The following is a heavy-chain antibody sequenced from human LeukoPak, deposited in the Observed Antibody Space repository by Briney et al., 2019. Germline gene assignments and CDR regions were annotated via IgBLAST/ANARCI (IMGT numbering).Heavy chain of an antibody. CDR1: GYTFTSYY. J-gene: IGHJ4*02. V-gene: IGHV1-46*01. CDR2: INPSGGST. D-gene: IGHD6-19*01. CDR3: AAESDSSGGSGGFDY. Sequence: ASVKVSCKASGYTFTSYYMHWVRQAPGQGLEWMGIINPSGGSTSYAQKFQERVTITRDMSTSTAYMELSSLRSEDTAVYYCAAESDSSGGSGGFDYWGQGTLVTVSS.